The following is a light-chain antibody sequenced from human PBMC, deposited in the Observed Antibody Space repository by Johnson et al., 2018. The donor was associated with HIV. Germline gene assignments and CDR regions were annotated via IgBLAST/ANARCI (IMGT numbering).Light chain of an antibody. Sequence: QSFLTQPPSVSAAPGQKVTISCSGSNSNIGNNYVSWYQQLPGTAPKLLIYDNNKRPSGIPDRFSGAKSGTSATLAITGLQTGDECDYYCAIWSGSLNIGTGTKVTVL. CDR2: DNN. CDR3: AIWSGSLN. J-gene: IGLJ1*01. V-gene: IGLV1-51*01. CDR1: NSNIGNNY.